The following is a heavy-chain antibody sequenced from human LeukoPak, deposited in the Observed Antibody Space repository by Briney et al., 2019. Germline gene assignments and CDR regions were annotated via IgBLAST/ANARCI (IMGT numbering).Heavy chain of an antibody. D-gene: IGHD3-10*01. V-gene: IGHV1-46*03. CDR2: INPSVGGT. J-gene: IGHJ4*02. Sequence: ASVKVSCKAFGYGFTSYYIHWVRQAPGQGLEWMGIINPSVGGTTYARKFQGRVTMTRDTSTSTVYMELSSLRSEDTAVYYCARHGSGRYYPAEGRVDYWGREPWSPSPQ. CDR1: GYGFTSYY. CDR3: ARHGSGRYYPAEGRVDY.